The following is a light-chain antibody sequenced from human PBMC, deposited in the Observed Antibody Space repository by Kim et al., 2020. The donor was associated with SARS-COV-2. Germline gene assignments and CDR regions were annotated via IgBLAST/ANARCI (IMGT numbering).Light chain of an antibody. V-gene: IGLV3-1*01. CDR1: KLEEDY. CDR3: QTWYRSTLV. CDR2: QHN. Sequence: AYPGQTASITCSCDKLEEDYSCWYQQKPAHSPVLVIYQHNNRPSGVPAQFSGSNTANTAALTISGTQAMDEADYYYQTWYRSTLVFGGGTQLTVL. J-gene: IGLJ2*01.